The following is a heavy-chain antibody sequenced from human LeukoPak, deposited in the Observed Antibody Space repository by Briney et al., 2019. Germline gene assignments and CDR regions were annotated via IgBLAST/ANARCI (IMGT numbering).Heavy chain of an antibody. CDR3: ARALGYQLLSWWFDP. CDR2: ISPYNDNT. CDR1: GYTFSSSV. D-gene: IGHD2-2*01. Sequence: SVKVSCKASGYTFSSSVISWVRQAPGQGLEWMEWISPYNDNTNYAQKLQGRVTMTTDTSTSTAYMELRSLRSDDTAVYYCARALGYQLLSWWFDPWGQGTLVTVSS. J-gene: IGHJ5*02. V-gene: IGHV1-18*01.